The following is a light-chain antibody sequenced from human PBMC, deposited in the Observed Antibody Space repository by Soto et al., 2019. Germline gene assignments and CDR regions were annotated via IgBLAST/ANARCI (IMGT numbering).Light chain of an antibody. V-gene: IGKV2-28*01. J-gene: IGKJ1*01. CDR2: LGS. CDR3: MQALQTWT. CDR1: QSLLDGNGYNY. Sequence: DIVMTQSPLSLPVTPGEPASISCRSSQSLLDGNGYNYLDWYLQKPGQSPQLLIYLGSNRASGVPDRFSGSGSGTDFTLKISRVEAEDVGVYYCMQALQTWTFGQGTKVEI.